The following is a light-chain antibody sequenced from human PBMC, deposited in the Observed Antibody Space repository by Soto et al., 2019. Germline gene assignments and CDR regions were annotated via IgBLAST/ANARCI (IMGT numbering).Light chain of an antibody. CDR1: QSISSY. CDR2: AAS. J-gene: IGKJ2*01. Sequence: DIQMTQSPSSLSASVGDRVTITCRASQSISSYLNWYQQKPGKAPKLLIYAASSLQSGVPSRLSGSGSGTDFTLTIISLQPEDFATYYCQQSYSTPYTFGQGNKLEIK. CDR3: QQSYSTPYT. V-gene: IGKV1-39*01.